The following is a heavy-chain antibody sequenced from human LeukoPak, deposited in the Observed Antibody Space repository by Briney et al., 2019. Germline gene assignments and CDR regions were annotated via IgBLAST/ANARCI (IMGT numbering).Heavy chain of an antibody. J-gene: IGHJ6*03. CDR2: ISSSSSYI. D-gene: IGHD3-3*01. CDR3: AREHTYYDFWSGYYYYYYYMDV. V-gene: IGHV3-21*01. Sequence: GGSLRLSCAASGFTFSSYSMNWVRQAPGKGLEWVSSISSSSSYIYYADSVKGRFTISRDNAKNSLYLQTNSLRAEDTAVYYCAREHTYYDFWSGYYYYYYYMDVWGKGTTVTVSS. CDR1: GFTFSSYS.